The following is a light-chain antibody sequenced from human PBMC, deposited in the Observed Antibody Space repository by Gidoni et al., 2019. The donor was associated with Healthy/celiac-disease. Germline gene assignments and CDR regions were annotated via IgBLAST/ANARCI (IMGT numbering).Light chain of an antibody. CDR1: QSVSSY. J-gene: IGKJ2*04. V-gene: IGKV3-11*01. CDR3: QQRSNWPCS. CDR2: DAS. Sequence: EILLTQSPATLSSSPGERATLSCRASQSVSSYLAWYQQKPGQAPRLLIYDASNRATGIPARFSGSGSGTDFTLTISSLGPEDFAVYYCQQRSNWPCSFGQGTKVEIK.